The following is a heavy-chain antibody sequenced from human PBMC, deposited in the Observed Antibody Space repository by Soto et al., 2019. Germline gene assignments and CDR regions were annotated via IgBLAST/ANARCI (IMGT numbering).Heavy chain of an antibody. CDR2: ISYDGSNK. CDR1: GFTFSSYG. CDR3: AKDESAAQINYYYYGMDV. V-gene: IGHV3-30*18. Sequence: FLRLSCAASGFTFSSYGMHWVRQAPGKGLEWVAVISYDGSNKYYADSVKGRFTISRDNSKNTLYLQMNSLRAEDTAVYYCAKDESAAQINYYYYGMDVWGQGTTVTVSS. J-gene: IGHJ6*02. D-gene: IGHD6-13*01.